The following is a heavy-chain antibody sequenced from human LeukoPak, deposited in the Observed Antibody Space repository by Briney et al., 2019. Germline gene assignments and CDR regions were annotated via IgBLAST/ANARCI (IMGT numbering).Heavy chain of an antibody. D-gene: IGHD1-14*01. V-gene: IGHV4-39*01. Sequence: PSETLSLTCTVSGGSISSSSYYWGWIRQPPGKGLEWIGSTYYSGSTYYNPSLKSRVTISVDTSKNQLSLKLSSVTAADTAVYYCAPVGINMDVWGKGTTVTVSS. CDR2: TYYSGST. J-gene: IGHJ6*03. CDR1: GGSISSSSYY. CDR3: APVGINMDV.